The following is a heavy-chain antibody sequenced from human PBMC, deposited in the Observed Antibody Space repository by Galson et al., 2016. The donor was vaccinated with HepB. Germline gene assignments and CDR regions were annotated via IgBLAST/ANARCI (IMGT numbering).Heavy chain of an antibody. CDR1: GFTFRSYW. J-gene: IGHJ2*01. V-gene: IGHV3-74*01. CDR3: TRDLYRITEADPRYFDL. CDR2: ISDDGRST. D-gene: IGHD6-13*01. Sequence: SLRLSCAGSGFTFRSYWMHWVRQAPGKGLVWVSRISDDGRSTRYADSVKGRFSISRDNAKNTLYLQMNSLRAEDTAIYYCTRDLYRITEADPRYFDLWGRGTLVTVSS.